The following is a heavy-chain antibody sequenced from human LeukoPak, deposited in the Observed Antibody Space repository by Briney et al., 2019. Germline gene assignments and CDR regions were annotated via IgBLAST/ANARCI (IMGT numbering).Heavy chain of an antibody. CDR1: GYTFISYY. Sequence: SMKVSCKASGYTFISYYMHWVRQAPGQGLEWMGIINPSGGSTSYAQKFQGRVTMTRDTSTSTVYMELSSLRSEDTAVYYCARGRDITTVVVEYYFDYWGQGTLVTVSS. V-gene: IGHV1-46*01. J-gene: IGHJ4*02. CDR2: INPSGGST. D-gene: IGHD3-10*01. CDR3: ARGRDITTVVVEYYFDY.